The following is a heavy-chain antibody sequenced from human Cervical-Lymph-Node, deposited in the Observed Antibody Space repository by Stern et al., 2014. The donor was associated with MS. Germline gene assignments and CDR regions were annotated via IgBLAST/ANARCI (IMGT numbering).Heavy chain of an antibody. CDR2: INPTGDST. CDR1: GYTLTSYY. CDR3: ASGSLGY. V-gene: IGHV1-46*04. J-gene: IGHJ4*02. D-gene: IGHD6-19*01. Sequence: QVQLLQPGAEVEKPGASVRVSCKASGYTLTSYYMHWVRQAPGQGLEWMGMINPTGDSTIYAQTLQGRLTMTRDTSTSTVYMELSSLTSGDTAVYYCASGSLGYWGQGTLVTVSS.